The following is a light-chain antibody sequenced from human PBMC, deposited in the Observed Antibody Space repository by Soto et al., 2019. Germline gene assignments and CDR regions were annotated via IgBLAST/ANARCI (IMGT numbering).Light chain of an antibody. V-gene: IGLV1-36*01. CDR3: AAWDDSLNAVV. Sequence: QSVLTQPPSVSEAPRQRVTISCSGSSSNIGNNAVTWYQHLPGKAPKLLIYYDRLLPSGVSDRFSGSKSGTSASLAISGLQSEDGDDYYCAAWDDSLNAVVFGGGTKLTVL. CDR1: SSNIGNNA. J-gene: IGLJ2*01. CDR2: YDR.